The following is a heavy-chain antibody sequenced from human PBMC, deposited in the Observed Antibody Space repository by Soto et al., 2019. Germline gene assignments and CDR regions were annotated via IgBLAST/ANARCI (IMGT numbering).Heavy chain of an antibody. D-gene: IGHD3-10*01. V-gene: IGHV3-21*01. J-gene: IGHJ6*02. CDR2: ISSSSSYI. Sequence: GGSLRLSCAASGFTISSYSMNWVRQAAGKGLEWVSSISSSSSYIYYADSVKGRFTISRDNAKNSLYLQMNSLRAEDTAVYYCARDLRFGELFPYYYYGMDVWGQGTTVTVSS. CDR3: ARDLRFGELFPYYYYGMDV. CDR1: GFTISSYS.